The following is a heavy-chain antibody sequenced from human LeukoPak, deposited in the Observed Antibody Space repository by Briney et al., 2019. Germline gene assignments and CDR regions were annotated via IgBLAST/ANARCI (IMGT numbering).Heavy chain of an antibody. D-gene: IGHD3-16*02. Sequence: ASVKVSCKGSGYTLTELSRHWLRQAPGKGLEGMGGFYPEDGETIYAQKFQGRVTMPEDTSTATAYMELSSLRSEDTAVYYCATSYYDYVWGSYRPFDYWGQGTLVTVSS. V-gene: IGHV1-24*01. CDR2: FYPEDGET. CDR1: GYTLTELS. J-gene: IGHJ4*02. CDR3: ATSYYDYVWGSYRPFDY.